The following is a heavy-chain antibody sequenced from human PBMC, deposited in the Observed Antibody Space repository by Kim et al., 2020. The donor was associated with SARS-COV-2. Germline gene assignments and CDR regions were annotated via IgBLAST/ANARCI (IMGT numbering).Heavy chain of an antibody. CDR2: VYYSGST. J-gene: IGHJ4*02. CDR1: GGSIGSSSYY. V-gene: IGHV4-39*01. Sequence: SETLSHTCTVSGGSIGSSSYYWGWIRQPPGKGLEWIGSVYYSGSTYYNPSLKSRITISVDTSKNQFSLKLSSVTAADTAVYYCARWSYGGNSFDYWGQGT. CDR3: ARWSYGGNSFDY. D-gene: IGHD1-26*01.